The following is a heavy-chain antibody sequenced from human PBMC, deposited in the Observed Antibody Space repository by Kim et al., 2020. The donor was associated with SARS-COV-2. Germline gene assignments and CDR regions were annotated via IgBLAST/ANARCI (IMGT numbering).Heavy chain of an antibody. CDR3: AREENTAFQGGYGMDV. CDR1: GGSISSGGYY. D-gene: IGHD5-18*01. J-gene: IGHJ6*02. Sequence: SETLSLTCTVSGGSISSGGYYWSWIRQHPGKGLEWIGYIYYSGSTYYNPSLKSRVTISVDTSKNQFSLKLSSVTAADTAVYYCAREENTAFQGGYGMDVWGQGTTVTVSS. V-gene: IGHV4-31*03. CDR2: IYYSGST.